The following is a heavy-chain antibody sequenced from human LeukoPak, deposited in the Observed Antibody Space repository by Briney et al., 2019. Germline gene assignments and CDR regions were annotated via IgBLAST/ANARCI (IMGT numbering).Heavy chain of an antibody. CDR2: IHHSGTT. Sequence: SETLSLTCAVYGESFSAYYWSWIRQAPGKTLEWIGEIHHSGTTNYNPSLKSRVNILIDPSKKQFSLKLSSVSAADTAVYYCARQNYGAAPLRYWGQGTLATVSS. J-gene: IGHJ4*02. CDR1: GESFSAYY. D-gene: IGHD4/OR15-4a*01. CDR3: ARQNYGAAPLRY. V-gene: IGHV4-34*01.